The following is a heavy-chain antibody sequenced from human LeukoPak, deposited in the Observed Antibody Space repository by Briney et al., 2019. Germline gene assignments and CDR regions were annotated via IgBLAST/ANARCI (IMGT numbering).Heavy chain of an antibody. Sequence: GGSLRLSCVASGFTFSDYSMNWVRQGPGKGPEWVSSISTTGSHTYYAESVKGRFTISRENAERTLYLEMNSLRAGDTAVYFCARRAPSHDFDSWGQGTLVTVSS. J-gene: IGHJ4*02. CDR2: ISTTGSHT. CDR1: GFTFSDYS. V-gene: IGHV3-21*01. CDR3: ARRAPSHDFDS.